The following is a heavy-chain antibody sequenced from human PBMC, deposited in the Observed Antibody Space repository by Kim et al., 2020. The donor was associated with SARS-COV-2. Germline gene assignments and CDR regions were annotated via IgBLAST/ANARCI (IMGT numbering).Heavy chain of an antibody. V-gene: IGHV3-11*04. Sequence: GRFTISSDNAKNSLYLQMNSLRAEDTAVYYCARDLPGRCSSTSCPDAFDIWGQGTMVTVSS. J-gene: IGHJ3*02. D-gene: IGHD2-2*01. CDR3: ARDLPGRCSSTSCPDAFDI.